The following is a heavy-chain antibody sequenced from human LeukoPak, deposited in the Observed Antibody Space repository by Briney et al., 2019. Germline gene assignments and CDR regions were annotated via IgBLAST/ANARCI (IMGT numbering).Heavy chain of an antibody. Sequence: SVKVSCKASGGTFSSYAISWVRQAPGQGLEWMGGIIPIFGTANYAQKFQGRVTITTDESTSTAYMELSSLRSEDTAVYYCAQQWELPRKGKSYYYMDVWGKGTTVTVSS. CDR1: GGTFSSYA. D-gene: IGHD1-26*01. J-gene: IGHJ6*03. CDR2: IIPIFGTA. V-gene: IGHV1-69*05. CDR3: AQQWELPRKGKSYYYMDV.